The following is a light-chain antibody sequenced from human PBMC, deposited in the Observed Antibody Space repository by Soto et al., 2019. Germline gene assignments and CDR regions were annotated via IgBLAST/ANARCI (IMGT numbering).Light chain of an antibody. Sequence: EIVLTQSPGTLSLSPGERATLSCRASQGVSSSYLGWYQQKRGQAPRPLIYGASSRATGIPDRFRGSGSGTDFTLTISRLEPEDFAVYYCQYYGSSPTTFGQGTKVEVK. CDR3: QYYGSSPTT. J-gene: IGKJ1*01. V-gene: IGKV3-20*01. CDR1: QGVSSSY. CDR2: GAS.